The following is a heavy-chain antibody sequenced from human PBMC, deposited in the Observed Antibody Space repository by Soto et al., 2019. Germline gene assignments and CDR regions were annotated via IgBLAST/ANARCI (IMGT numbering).Heavy chain of an antibody. CDR3: PRATYNSRWT. Sequence: PSETLSLTCTVSGGSISSGDYYWTWIRQHPGKGLEWIGYIYYSESTCQNPSLKSRVTISVDTSKNQFSLKLSSVTAADTAVYYCPRATYNSRWTWGQGPLVTV. D-gene: IGHD6-13*01. CDR1: GGSISSGDYY. V-gene: IGHV4-31*03. J-gene: IGHJ5*02. CDR2: IYYSEST.